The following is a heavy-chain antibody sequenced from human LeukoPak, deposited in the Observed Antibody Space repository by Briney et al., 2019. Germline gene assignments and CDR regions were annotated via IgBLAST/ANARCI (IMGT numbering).Heavy chain of an antibody. CDR2: IIPIFGTA. CDR1: GGTISSYA. CDR3: ARGDGVLRDAFDI. V-gene: IGHV1-69*05. J-gene: IGHJ3*02. D-gene: IGHD2/OR15-2a*01. Sequence: SVKVSCKASGGTISSYAISWVRQAPGQGLEWMGVIIPIFGTANYAQKFQGRVTITTDESTRTAYMELSSLRSEDTAVYYCARGDGVLRDAFDIWGQGTMVTVSS.